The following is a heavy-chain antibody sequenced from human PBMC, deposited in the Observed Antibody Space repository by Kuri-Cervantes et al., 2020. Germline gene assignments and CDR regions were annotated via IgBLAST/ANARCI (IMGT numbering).Heavy chain of an antibody. CDR3: AKYSSGSRSATDY. V-gene: IGHV3-23*01. CDR2: ISGSGGST. J-gene: IGHJ4*02. Sequence: GGSLRLSCAASGFNFGDYWMAWVRQAPGKGLEWVSAISGSGGSTYYADSVKGRFTISRDNSKNTLYLQMNSLRAEDTAVYYCAKYSSGSRSATDYWGQGTLVTVSS. CDR1: GFNFGDYW. D-gene: IGHD6-19*01.